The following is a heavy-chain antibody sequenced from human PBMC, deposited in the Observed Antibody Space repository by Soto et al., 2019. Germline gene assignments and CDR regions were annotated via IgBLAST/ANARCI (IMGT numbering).Heavy chain of an antibody. V-gene: IGHV3-33*01. Sequence: AQLVESGGGVVQPGRSLRLSCAASGLPFSASGMHWVRQAPGKGLEWVAMIWSDGSKEYYADSVKGRFTITRDNSKNMIFLQMDSLRAEDTAVYYCARDKGTTCLDTWGQGNMVTVSS. CDR3: ARDKGTTCLDT. D-gene: IGHD1-26*01. CDR1: GLPFSASG. J-gene: IGHJ5*02. CDR2: IWSDGSKE.